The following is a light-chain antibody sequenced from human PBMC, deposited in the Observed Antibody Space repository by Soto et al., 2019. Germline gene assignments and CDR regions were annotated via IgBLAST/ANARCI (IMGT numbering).Light chain of an antibody. Sequence: EIVLTPSPGTLSLSPGERSTLSCRASQSVSSSYLAWYQQKPGQAPRLLIHGVSSRAPGCPARFSGIGTGTEFTLSISSLQSEEFAVYYCQQYDYWPRTFGQWTKVDIK. CDR1: QSVSSSY. CDR3: QQYDYWPRT. V-gene: IGKV3-15*01. CDR2: GVS. J-gene: IGKJ1*01.